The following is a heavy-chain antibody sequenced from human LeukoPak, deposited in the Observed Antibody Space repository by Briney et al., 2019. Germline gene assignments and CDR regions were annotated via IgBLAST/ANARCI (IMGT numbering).Heavy chain of an antibody. V-gene: IGHV4-59*02. CDR3: TRGHWGLQS. D-gene: IGHD7-27*01. CDR1: GVSVTDYY. Sequence: AETLSLTCTVSGVSVTDYYLSWIRQSPGKGLEWITYIHHSGNSDYNPSLRSRVTTSLDTSKNQFSLKLISVTAADTGVYYCTRGHWGLQSWGQGTRVTVS. J-gene: IGHJ5*02. CDR2: IHHSGNS.